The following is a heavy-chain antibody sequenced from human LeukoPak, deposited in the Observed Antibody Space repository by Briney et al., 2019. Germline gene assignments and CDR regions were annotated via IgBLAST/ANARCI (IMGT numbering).Heavy chain of an antibody. Sequence: PSETLSLTCTVSGGSISSSSYYWGWIRQPPGKGLEWIGSIYYSGSTYYNPSLKSRVTISVDTSKNQFSLKLSSVTAADTAVYYCARAVPAAQFDPWGQGTLVTVSS. CDR1: GGSISSSSYY. J-gene: IGHJ5*02. V-gene: IGHV4-39*01. CDR3: ARAVPAAQFDP. D-gene: IGHD2-2*01. CDR2: IYYSGST.